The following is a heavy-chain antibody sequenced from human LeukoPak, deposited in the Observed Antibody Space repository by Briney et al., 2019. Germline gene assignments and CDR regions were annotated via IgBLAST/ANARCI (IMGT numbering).Heavy chain of an antibody. V-gene: IGHV3-23*01. CDR3: AKVSSGYWYYFDY. Sequence: GGSLRLSCAASGFTFNNYAMSWVRQAPGKGLEWVSTISGNGGSTYYADSVKGRFTISRDNSKNTLYLQMNSLRAEDTAVYYCAKVSSGYWYYFDYWGQGALVTVSS. CDR2: ISGNGGST. CDR1: GFTFNNYA. D-gene: IGHD3-22*01. J-gene: IGHJ4*02.